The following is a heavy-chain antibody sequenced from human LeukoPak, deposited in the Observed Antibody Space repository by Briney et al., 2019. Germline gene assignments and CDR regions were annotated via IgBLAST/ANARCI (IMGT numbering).Heavy chain of an antibody. J-gene: IGHJ6*02. V-gene: IGHV3-30*18. CDR2: ISYDGGNK. CDR3: AKDRPLSGTYICCYYYGMDV. D-gene: IGHD1-26*01. Sequence: GGSLRLSCAASGFTFSSFAMHWVRQAPGKGLEWLTVISYDGGNKHYADSVKGRFTISRDNSKNTLYLQMNSLRAEDTAVYYCAKDRPLSGTYICCYYYGMDVWGQGTTVTVSS. CDR1: GFTFSSFA.